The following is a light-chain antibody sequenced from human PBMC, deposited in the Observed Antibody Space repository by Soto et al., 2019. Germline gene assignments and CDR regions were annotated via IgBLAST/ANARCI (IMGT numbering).Light chain of an antibody. J-gene: IGKJ1*01. CDR2: DAS. CDR3: QQYDSYAWT. V-gene: IGKV1-5*01. CDR1: QSSSSW. Sequence: IQMTQSPSTPSASVGDRVTLTCRASQSSSSWLAWYQQKPGKAPKLLIYDASSLESGVPSRFSGIGSGTEFTLTITSLQPDDFATYYCQQYDSYAWTFGQGTKVDIK.